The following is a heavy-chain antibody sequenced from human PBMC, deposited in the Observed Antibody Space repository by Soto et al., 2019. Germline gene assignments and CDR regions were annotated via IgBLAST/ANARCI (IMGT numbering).Heavy chain of an antibody. V-gene: IGHV5-51*01. J-gene: IGHJ3*02. CDR1: GNIFSNYW. D-gene: IGHD5-12*01. CDR2: IYPGDSET. Sequence: GESLKISCKASGNIFSNYWIIWVCQLPGKGLESMGIIYPGDSETTYSPSFQGQVSISADKSLTTAFLQWSSLKASDTAMYYCARRGLDDDAYDIWGQGTMVTVSS. CDR3: ARRGLDDDAYDI.